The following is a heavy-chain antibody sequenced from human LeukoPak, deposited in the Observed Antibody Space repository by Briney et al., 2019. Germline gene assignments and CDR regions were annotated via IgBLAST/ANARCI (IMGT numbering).Heavy chain of an antibody. CDR1: GRPISSGGYY. Sequence: TLSLTCTVSGRPISSGGYYWSSIRQHPAEGLEWIGYIYYSGSTYYNPSLKSRVTISVDTSKNQFSLKLSSVTAADTAVYYCARDRYYDSSGYPYYMDVWGKGTTVTVSS. CDR2: IYYSGST. CDR3: ARDRYYDSSGYPYYMDV. V-gene: IGHV4-31*03. D-gene: IGHD3-22*01. J-gene: IGHJ6*03.